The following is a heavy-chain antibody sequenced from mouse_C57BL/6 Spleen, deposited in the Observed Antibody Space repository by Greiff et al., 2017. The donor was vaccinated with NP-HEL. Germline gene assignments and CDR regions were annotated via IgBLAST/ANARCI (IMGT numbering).Heavy chain of an antibody. Sequence: VQLQQPGAELVRPGSSVKLSCKASGYTFTSYWMHWVKQRPIQGLEWIGNIDPSDSETHYNQKFKVKATLTVDKSSSTAYMQLSSLTSEDSAVYYCARSPYGYDRAWFAYWGQGTLVTVSA. J-gene: IGHJ3*01. CDR3: ARSPYGYDRAWFAY. CDR1: GYTFTSYW. CDR2: IDPSDSET. D-gene: IGHD2-2*01. V-gene: IGHV1-52*01.